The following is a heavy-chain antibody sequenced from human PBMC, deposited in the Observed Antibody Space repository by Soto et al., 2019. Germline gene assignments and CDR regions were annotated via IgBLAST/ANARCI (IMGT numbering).Heavy chain of an antibody. J-gene: IGHJ4*02. CDR1: GFTFSNYA. V-gene: IGHV3-30-3*01. CDR2: ISYDGSNK. Sequence: QVQLVESGGGVVQPGRSLRLSCAASGFTFSNYAMHWVHQAPGKGLEWVAVISYDGSNKDYADSVKGRFTISRDNSKNTLYLQMNSLRAEDTAVYYCARDRWGTVTTPFEYWGQGTLVTVSS. CDR3: ARDRWGTVTTPFEY. D-gene: IGHD4-17*01.